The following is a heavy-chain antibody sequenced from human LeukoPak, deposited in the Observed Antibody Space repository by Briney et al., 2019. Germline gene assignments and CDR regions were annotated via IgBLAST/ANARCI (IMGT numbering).Heavy chain of an antibody. CDR2: MNPNTGNT. J-gene: IGHJ2*01. CDR3: ARELLGSLRYFDL. V-gene: IGHV1-8*01. D-gene: IGHD2-15*01. CDR1: GYTFISYD. Sequence: GASVKVSCKASGYTFISYDINWVRQATGQGLEGMGWMNPNTGNTGYAQKLQGRVTMTRNTSISTAYMELSSLRSEDTAVYYCARELLGSLRYFDLWGRGTLVTVSS.